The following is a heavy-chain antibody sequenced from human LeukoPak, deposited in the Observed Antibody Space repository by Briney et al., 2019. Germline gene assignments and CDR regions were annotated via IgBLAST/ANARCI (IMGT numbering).Heavy chain of an antibody. CDR2: IYYSGIT. D-gene: IGHD3-10*01. Sequence: PSETLSLTCNVSGVSIGVTSYYWGWVRQPPGKGLEWFGSIYYSGITYYTESLKSRITISVDTAKNQVSMRLSSVTAADSAVLFCARHLWFTKPFDYWGQGTLLTVSS. V-gene: IGHV4-39*01. CDR1: GVSIGVTSYY. CDR3: ARHLWFTKPFDY. J-gene: IGHJ4*02.